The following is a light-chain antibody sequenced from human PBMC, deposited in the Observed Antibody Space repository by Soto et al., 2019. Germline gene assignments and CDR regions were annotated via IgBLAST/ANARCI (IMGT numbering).Light chain of an antibody. Sequence: DIVLTQSPGTLSLSPGERATLSCRASQSITNNFLAWYQQKPGQAPRLLIYGASYRATGIPDRFSGSGSGTDFTLTISRLEPEDFAVYYCHQYGSSPSTFGQGTKWIS. CDR3: HQYGSSPST. CDR2: GAS. V-gene: IGKV3-20*01. CDR1: QSITNNF. J-gene: IGKJ1*01.